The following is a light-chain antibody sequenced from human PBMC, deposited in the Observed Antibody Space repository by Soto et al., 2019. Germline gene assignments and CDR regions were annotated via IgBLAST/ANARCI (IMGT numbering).Light chain of an antibody. CDR2: GAS. CDR3: QQYGGSPRIT. J-gene: IGKJ5*01. CDR1: QTIGTN. V-gene: IGKV3-20*01. Sequence: EMILTHPPSALSVSPGFRSTLSFTSSQTIGTNLVWYRQRPGKAPRLLIHGASNRATGIPDRFSGSGSGTDFTLIINRLEPEDVAIYYCQQYGGSPRITFGQGTRLEIK.